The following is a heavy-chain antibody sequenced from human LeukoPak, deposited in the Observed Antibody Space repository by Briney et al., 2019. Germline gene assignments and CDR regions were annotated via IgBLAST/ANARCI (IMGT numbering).Heavy chain of an antibody. V-gene: IGHV4-59*01. J-gene: IGHJ4*02. CDR3: ARHTTRKLNFDY. D-gene: IGHD1-1*01. CDR1: GGSISSYY. CDR2: IYYSGST. Sequence: SETLSLTCTVSGGSISSYYWSWIRQPPGKGLEWIGYIYYSGSTNYNPSLKSRVTISVDTCKNQFSLKLSSVTAADTAVYYCARHTTRKLNFDYWGQGTLVTVSS.